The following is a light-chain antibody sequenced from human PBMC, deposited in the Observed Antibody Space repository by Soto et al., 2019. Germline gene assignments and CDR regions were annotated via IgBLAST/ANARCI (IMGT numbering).Light chain of an antibody. J-gene: IGLJ2*01. CDR3: SSYAGDTPSDVV. CDR2: EGS. Sequence: QSALTQPASVSGSPGQSITISCTGTSSDVGSYNLVSWYQQHPGKAPKLLIYEGSKRPSGVSNRFSGSKSGSTASLTVSGLQAEDEADYYCSSYAGDTPSDVVFGGGTKLTVL. CDR1: SSDVGSYNL. V-gene: IGLV2-23*01.